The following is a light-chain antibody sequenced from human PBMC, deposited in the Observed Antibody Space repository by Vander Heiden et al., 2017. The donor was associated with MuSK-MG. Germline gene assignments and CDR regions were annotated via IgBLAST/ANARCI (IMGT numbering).Light chain of an antibody. Sequence: DIVMIQSPLSLPVTPGEPASIPCRSSQSLLHSNGYNYLDWYLQKPGQSPQLLIYLGSNRASGVPDRFSGSGSGTDFTLKISRVEAEDVGVYYCMQALQTPLFTFGPGTKVDIK. CDR2: LGS. CDR3: MQALQTPLFT. CDR1: QSLLHSNGYNY. V-gene: IGKV2-28*01. J-gene: IGKJ3*01.